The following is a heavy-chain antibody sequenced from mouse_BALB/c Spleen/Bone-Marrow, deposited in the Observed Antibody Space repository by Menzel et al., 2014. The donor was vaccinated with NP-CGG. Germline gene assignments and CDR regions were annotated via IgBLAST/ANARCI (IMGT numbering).Heavy chain of an antibody. Sequence: NVTAYSITSGYSWHWIRQFPGNKLEWMGYIHYSGSPNYNPSLKSRISITRDTSKNQFFLQLNSVTTEDTATYYCARDYYGWFAYWGQGTLVTVSA. V-gene: IGHV3-1*02. D-gene: IGHD1-1*01. J-gene: IGHJ3*01. CDR1: AYSITSGYS. CDR3: ARDYYGWFAY. CDR2: IHYSGSP.